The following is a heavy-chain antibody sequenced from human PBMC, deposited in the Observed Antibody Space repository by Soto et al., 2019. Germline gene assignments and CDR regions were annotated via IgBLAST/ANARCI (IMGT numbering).Heavy chain of an antibody. CDR3: AREAPAPIRNYYGMDV. CDR2: ISSSSSYI. Sequence: PGGSLRLSCAASGFTFSSYSMNWVRQAPGKGLEWVSSISSSSSYIYYADSVKGRFTISRDNAKNSLYLQMNSLRAEDTAVYYCAREAPAPIRNYYGMDVWGQGTTVTVSS. J-gene: IGHJ6*02. D-gene: IGHD2-2*01. V-gene: IGHV3-21*01. CDR1: GFTFSSYS.